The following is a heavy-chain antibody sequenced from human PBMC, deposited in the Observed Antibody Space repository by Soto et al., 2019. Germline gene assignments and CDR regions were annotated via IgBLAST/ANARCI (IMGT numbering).Heavy chain of an antibody. V-gene: IGHV4-59*01. J-gene: IGHJ4*02. CDR3: ARAYRPYDHVDC. CDR1: GGAISSYY. CDR2: IYYSGST. Sequence: PAETLPLTCPVSGGAISSYYWSWIRQPPGKGLEWIGYIYYSGSTNYNPSLKSRVTISVDTSKNQFSLKLSSVTAADTAVYYCARAYRPYDHVDCWGQGTVVTVSS. D-gene: IGHD1-1*01.